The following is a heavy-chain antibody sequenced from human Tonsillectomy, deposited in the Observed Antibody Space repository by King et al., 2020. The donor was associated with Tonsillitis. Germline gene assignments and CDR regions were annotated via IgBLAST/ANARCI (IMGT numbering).Heavy chain of an antibody. Sequence: VQLQESGPGLVKPSETLSLTCTVSGGSISSYYWSWIRQPPGKGLEWIGYIYYSGSTNYNPSLKSRVTISVDTSKNQFSLKLSSVTAADTAVYYCAINSARRRITIFGVDKGAFDIWGQGTMVTVSS. D-gene: IGHD3-3*01. V-gene: IGHV4-59*01. J-gene: IGHJ3*02. CDR3: AINSARRRITIFGVDKGAFDI. CDR1: GGSISSYY. CDR2: IYYSGST.